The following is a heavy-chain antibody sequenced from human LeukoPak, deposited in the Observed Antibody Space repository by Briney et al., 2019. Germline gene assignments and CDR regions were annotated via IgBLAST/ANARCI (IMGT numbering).Heavy chain of an antibody. V-gene: IGHV1-18*01. Sequence: HRASVKVPCKASSYTFTRYGISWVRQAPGQGHKWMGWISGSNGNTNYAQKCQGRVSMTADTSTSTAYMELRSLRSDDTAVYYCARSGRGTYYYFDLWGQGTLVTVSS. CDR2: ISGSNGNT. CDR1: SYTFTRYG. D-gene: IGHD1-26*01. CDR3: ARSGRGTYYYFDL. J-gene: IGHJ4*02.